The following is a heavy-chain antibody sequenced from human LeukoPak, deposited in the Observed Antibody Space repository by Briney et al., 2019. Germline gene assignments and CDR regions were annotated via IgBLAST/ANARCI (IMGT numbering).Heavy chain of an antibody. Sequence: SETLSLTCTVSGGSISSYYWSWIRQPPGKGLEWIAYISDSESTNYNPSLKSRVTISVDTSKNQFSLKLSSVTAADTAVYYCARTTVTTYFDNWGQGTLVTVSS. CDR3: ARTTVTTYFDN. CDR1: GGSISSYY. V-gene: IGHV4-59*01. CDR2: ISDSEST. J-gene: IGHJ4*02. D-gene: IGHD4-17*01.